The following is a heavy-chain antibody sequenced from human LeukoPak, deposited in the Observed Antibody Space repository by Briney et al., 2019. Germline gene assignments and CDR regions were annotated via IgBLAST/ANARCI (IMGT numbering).Heavy chain of an antibody. CDR2: ISSSSSYI. CDR1: GFTFSSYS. Sequence: KPGGSLRLSCAASGFTFSSYSMNWVRQAPGKGLEWVSSISSSSSYIYYADSVKGRFTISRDNAKNSLYLQMNSLRAEDTAVYYCARDYCSGGSCHPRFDYWGQGTLVTVSS. J-gene: IGHJ4*02. CDR3: ARDYCSGGSCHPRFDY. D-gene: IGHD2-15*01. V-gene: IGHV3-21*01.